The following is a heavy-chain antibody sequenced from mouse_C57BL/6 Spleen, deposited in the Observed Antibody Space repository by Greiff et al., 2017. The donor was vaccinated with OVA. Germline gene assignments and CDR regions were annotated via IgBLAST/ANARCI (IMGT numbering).Heavy chain of an antibody. V-gene: IGHV6-6*01. CDR3: TGGTTVVGYFDV. CDR2: IRNKANNHAT. J-gene: IGHJ1*03. CDR1: GFTFSDAW. Sequence: LQQSGGGLVQPGGSMKLSCAASGFTFSDAWMDWVRQSPEKGLEWVAEIRNKANNHATYYAESVKGRFTISRDDSKSSVYLQMNSLRAEDTGIYYCTGGTTVVGYFDVWGTGTTVTVSS. D-gene: IGHD1-1*01.